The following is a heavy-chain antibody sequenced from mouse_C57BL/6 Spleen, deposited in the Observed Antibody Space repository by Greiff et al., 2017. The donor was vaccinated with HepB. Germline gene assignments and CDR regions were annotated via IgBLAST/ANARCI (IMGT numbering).Heavy chain of an antibody. D-gene: IGHD1-1*01. V-gene: IGHV5-4*01. CDR1: GFTFSSYA. CDR2: ISDGGSYT. Sequence: VQLKESGGGLVKPGGSLKLSCAASGFTFSSYAMSWVRQTPEKRLEWVATISDGGSYTYYPDNVKGRFTISRDNAKNNLYLQMSHLKSEDTAMYYCARGDYGSSYGYFDVWGTGTTVTVSS. CDR3: ARGDYGSSYGYFDV. J-gene: IGHJ1*03.